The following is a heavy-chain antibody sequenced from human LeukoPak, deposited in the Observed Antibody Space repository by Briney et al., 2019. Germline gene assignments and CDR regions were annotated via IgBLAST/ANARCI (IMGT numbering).Heavy chain of an antibody. D-gene: IGHD1-26*01. J-gene: IGHJ6*03. CDR1: GFTFSSYT. Sequence: QAGGSLRLSCAASGFTFSSYTMNWVRQAPGKGLEWVSYISSGNSNIYYADSVKGRFTISRDNAKNSLYLQMNSLRAEDTAVYYCARDPYSGSYGNYYYYFMDVWGKGTTVTISS. V-gene: IGHV3-48*01. CDR2: ISSGNSNI. CDR3: ARDPYSGSYGNYYYYFMDV.